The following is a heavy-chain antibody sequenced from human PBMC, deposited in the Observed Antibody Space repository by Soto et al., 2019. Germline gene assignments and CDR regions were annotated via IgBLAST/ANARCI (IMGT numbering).Heavy chain of an antibody. CDR1: GFTFSSYS. D-gene: IGHD6-6*01. Sequence: GSLRLSCAASGFTFSSYSMNWVRQAPGKGLEWVSSISSSSSYIYYADSVKGRFTISRDNAKNSLYLQMNSLRAEDTAVYYCARAAYLSSSSFDYWGQGTLVTVSS. CDR2: ISSSSSYI. CDR3: ARAAYLSSSSFDY. V-gene: IGHV3-21*01. J-gene: IGHJ4*02.